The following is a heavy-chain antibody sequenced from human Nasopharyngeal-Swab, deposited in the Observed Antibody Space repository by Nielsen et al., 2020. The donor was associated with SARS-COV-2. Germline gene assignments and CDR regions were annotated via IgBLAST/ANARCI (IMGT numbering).Heavy chain of an antibody. CDR1: GYSFTSYW. Sequence: GGSLRLSCKGSGYSFTSYWISWVRQMPGKGLEWMGRIDPSDSYTNYSPSFQGHVTISADKSISTAYLQWSSLKASDTAMYYCATASGSYYHYNYMDVWGKGTTVTVSS. CDR3: ATASGSYYHYNYMDV. CDR2: IDPSDSYT. V-gene: IGHV5-10-1*01. D-gene: IGHD1-26*01. J-gene: IGHJ6*03.